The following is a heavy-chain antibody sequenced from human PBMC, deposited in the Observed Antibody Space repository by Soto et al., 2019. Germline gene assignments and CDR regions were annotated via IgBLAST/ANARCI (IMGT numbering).Heavy chain of an antibody. CDR1: GGSISSSSYY. J-gene: IGHJ6*03. V-gene: IGHV4-39*01. Sequence: QLQLQESGPGLVKPSETLSLTCTVSGGSISSSSYYWGWIRQPPGKGLEWIGSIYYSGSTYYNPSLKSRVTIPVDTSENQFSLKLSSVTAADTAVYYCARRGIAAAGNYYYYYYYMDVWGKGTTVTVSS. CDR3: ARRGIAAAGNYYYYYYYMDV. D-gene: IGHD6-13*01. CDR2: IYYSGST.